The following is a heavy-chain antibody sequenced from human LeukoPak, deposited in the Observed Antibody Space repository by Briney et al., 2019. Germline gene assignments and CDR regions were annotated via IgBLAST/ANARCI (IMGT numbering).Heavy chain of an antibody. D-gene: IGHD6-13*01. J-gene: IGHJ4*02. Sequence: GGSLRLSCAASGFTFSSYGMHWVRQAPGKGLEWVAVISYDGSNKYYADSVKGRFTISRDNSKNTLYLQMNSLRGEDTAVYYCAKDASTSWLHFDYWGQGTLVTVSS. CDR3: AKDASTSWLHFDY. CDR1: GFTFSSYG. CDR2: ISYDGSNK. V-gene: IGHV3-30*18.